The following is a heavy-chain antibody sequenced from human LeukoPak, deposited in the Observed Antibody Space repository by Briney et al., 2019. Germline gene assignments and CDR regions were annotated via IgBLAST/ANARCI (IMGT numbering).Heavy chain of an antibody. CDR2: ISDSGGNT. Sequence: GGSLRLSCAASRFSFNNYVQRWVRQPPGGGVGWVSSISDSGGNTYSEESVQGRFTISRDNSKNTLYLQMHRLRAEDTAVYYCATSFGPVIAAAGTGADWGQETLVTVSS. D-gene: IGHD6-13*01. V-gene: IGHV3-23*01. CDR3: ATSFGPVIAAAGTGAD. J-gene: IGHJ4*02. CDR1: RFSFNNYV.